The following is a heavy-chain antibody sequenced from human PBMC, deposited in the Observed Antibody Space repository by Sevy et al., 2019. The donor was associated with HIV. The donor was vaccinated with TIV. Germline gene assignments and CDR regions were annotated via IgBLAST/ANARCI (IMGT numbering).Heavy chain of an antibody. CDR3: ARVYDFWSGYSSDYYYYMDV. J-gene: IGHJ6*03. V-gene: IGHV1-69*13. D-gene: IGHD3-3*01. CDR1: GGTFSSYA. CDR2: IIPIFGTA. Sequence: SVKVSCKASGGTFSSYAISWVRQAPGQGLEWMGGIIPIFGTANYAQKFQGRVTITADESTSTAHMELSSLRSEDTAVYYCARVYDFWSGYSSDYYYYMDVWGKGTTVTVSS.